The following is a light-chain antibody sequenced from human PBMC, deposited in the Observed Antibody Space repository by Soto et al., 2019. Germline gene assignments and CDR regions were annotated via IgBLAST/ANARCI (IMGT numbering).Light chain of an antibody. J-gene: IGKJ2*01. CDR1: QSVSSY. CDR3: QQRSNWPPYT. Sequence: EIVLTQSPATLSLSPGERATLSCRASQSVSSYLAWYQQKPGQAPRLLIYDASNRATGIPARFSGSGSGTDFTLTINNLEPEDFAVYYCQQRSNWPPYTFGQGTKLEIK. CDR2: DAS. V-gene: IGKV3-11*01.